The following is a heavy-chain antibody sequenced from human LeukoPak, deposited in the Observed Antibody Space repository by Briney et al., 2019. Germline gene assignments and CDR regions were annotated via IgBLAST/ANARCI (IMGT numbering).Heavy chain of an antibody. CDR2: ISHSGST. CDR1: GGSISSGTYY. Sequence: SETLSLTCTVSGGSISSGTYYWSWIRQPPGKGLEWIGYISHSGSTYYNPSLKSRVIISVDTSKNQFSLKLSSVTAADTAVYYCARAREAVTIDYWGQGTLVTVSS. J-gene: IGHJ4*02. D-gene: IGHD4-17*01. CDR3: ARAREAVTIDY. V-gene: IGHV4-30-2*01.